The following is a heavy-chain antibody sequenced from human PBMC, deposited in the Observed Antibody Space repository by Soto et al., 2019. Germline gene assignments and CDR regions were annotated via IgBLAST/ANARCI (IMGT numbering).Heavy chain of an antibody. V-gene: IGHV3-23*01. Sequence: EVRLLESGGGLVKPGGSLRLSCATSGLTFSNYAMSWVRQAPGGGLEWVSSMSGSSSTTYYADSVRGRFTISRDRSKNTLYLQMSSLRAEATALYYCAKNQERELPRVIDFWGQGTLVIVSS. J-gene: IGHJ4*02. CDR3: AKNQERELPRVIDF. CDR1: GLTFSNYA. D-gene: IGHD1-7*01. CDR2: MSGSSSTT.